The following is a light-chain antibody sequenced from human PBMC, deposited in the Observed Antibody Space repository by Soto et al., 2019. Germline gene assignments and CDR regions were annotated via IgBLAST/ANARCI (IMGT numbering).Light chain of an antibody. CDR2: EGT. V-gene: IGLV2-23*01. CDR1: SSDVGNYNL. Sequence: QSALTQPASVSGSPGQSITISCTGTSSDVGNYNLVSWYQQHPGKAPKLTLYEGTKRPSGVSNRFSGSKTANTASLPISGLHADDQADYYCCSYAGSNVVFGGGTKLTVL. J-gene: IGLJ2*01. CDR3: CSYAGSNVV.